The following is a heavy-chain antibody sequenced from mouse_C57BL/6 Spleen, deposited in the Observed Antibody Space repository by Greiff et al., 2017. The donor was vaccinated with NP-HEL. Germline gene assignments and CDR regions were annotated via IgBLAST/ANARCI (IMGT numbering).Heavy chain of an antibody. CDR1: GYTFTSYW. D-gene: IGHD1-1*02. J-gene: IGHJ4*01. Sequence: QQPGAELVKPGASVKLSCKASGYTFTSYWMHWVKQRPGQGLEWIGMIHPNSGSTNYNEKFKSKATLTVDKSSSTAYMQLSSLTSEDSAVYYCASYGPGGAMDYWGQGTSVTVSS. CDR2: IHPNSGST. V-gene: IGHV1-64*01. CDR3: ASYGPGGAMDY.